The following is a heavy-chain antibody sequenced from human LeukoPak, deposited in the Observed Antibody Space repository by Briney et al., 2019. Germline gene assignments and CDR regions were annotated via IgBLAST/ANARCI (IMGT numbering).Heavy chain of an antibody. CDR3: ARVDYDSSGYFDY. CDR2: VYYSGST. V-gene: IGHV4-59*01. Sequence: PETLSLTCTVSGGSISTFYWSWLRQPPGKQLEWIGYVYYSGSTNYNPSFKTRVTISVDTSKNQFSLKLSSVTPADTAVYYCARVDYDSSGYFDYWGQGTLVTVSS. J-gene: IGHJ4*02. CDR1: GGSISTFY. D-gene: IGHD3-22*01.